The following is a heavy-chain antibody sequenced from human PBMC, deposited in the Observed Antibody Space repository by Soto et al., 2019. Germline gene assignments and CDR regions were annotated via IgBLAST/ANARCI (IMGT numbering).Heavy chain of an antibody. D-gene: IGHD6-13*01. J-gene: IGHJ4*02. V-gene: IGHV4-38-2*02. Sequence: SETLSLTCTVSGYSISSGYYWGWIRQPPGKGLEWIGSIYHSGGTYYNPSLKSRVTISVDTSKNQFSLKLSSVTAADTAVYYCATTPPGIAAAGTTGTSDYWGQGTLVTVSS. CDR1: GYSISSGYY. CDR3: ATTPPGIAAAGTTGTSDY. CDR2: IYHSGGT.